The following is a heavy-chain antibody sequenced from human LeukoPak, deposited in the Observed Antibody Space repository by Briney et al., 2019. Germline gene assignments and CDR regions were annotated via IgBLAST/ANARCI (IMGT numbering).Heavy chain of an antibody. CDR1: RGTFSSYA. J-gene: IGHJ4*02. Sequence: SVKLSCKASRGTFSSYAISWVRQAPGQGLEWMGGNIPIFGTANYAQKFQGRVTITTDESTSTAYMGLSSLRSEDTAVYYCARNYYDSSGPDYFDYWGQGTLVTVSS. CDR2: NIPIFGTA. CDR3: ARNYYDSSGPDYFDY. D-gene: IGHD3-22*01. V-gene: IGHV1-69*05.